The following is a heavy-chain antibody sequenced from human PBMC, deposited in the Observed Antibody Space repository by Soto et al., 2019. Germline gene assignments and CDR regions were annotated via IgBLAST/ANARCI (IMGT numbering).Heavy chain of an antibody. J-gene: IGHJ5*02. CDR2: IYSGGTT. V-gene: IGHV3-66*01. CDR3: VKDSFWFDP. Sequence: GGSLRLSCAASGFTVSSHYMHWVRRAPGKGLEWVSVIYSGGTTYYAGSVRGRFTISRDNSKNTLYLQMSSLRPEDTAVYYCVKDSFWFDPWGQGTLVTVSS. D-gene: IGHD3-16*02. CDR1: GFTVSSHY.